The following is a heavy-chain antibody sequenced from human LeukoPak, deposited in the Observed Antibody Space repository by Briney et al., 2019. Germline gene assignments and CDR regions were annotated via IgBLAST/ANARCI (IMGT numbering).Heavy chain of an antibody. J-gene: IGHJ3*02. D-gene: IGHD1-26*01. Sequence: GGSLRLSCAASGFSFSSYWMSWVRQAPGKGLEWVANIKQDGSEKYYVDSVKGRFTISRDNAKNSLYLQMNSLRAEDTAVYYCARDLGWELRDAFDIWGQGTMVTVSS. V-gene: IGHV3-7*01. CDR1: GFSFSSYW. CDR3: ARDLGWELRDAFDI. CDR2: IKQDGSEK.